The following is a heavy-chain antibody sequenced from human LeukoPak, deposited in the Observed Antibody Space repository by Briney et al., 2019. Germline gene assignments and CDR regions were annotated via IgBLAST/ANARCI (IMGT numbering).Heavy chain of an antibody. CDR1: GGSFSGYY. J-gene: IGHJ4*02. V-gene: IGHV4-34*01. Sequence: SETLSLTCAAYGGSFSGYYWTWIRQPPGRGLEWIGEINHSGSTNYNPSLKSRVTISVDTSKSQSSLKLNSVTAADTAMYYCARGRDPYWGQGTLVTVSS. CDR3: ARGRDPY. CDR2: INHSGST. D-gene: IGHD5-24*01.